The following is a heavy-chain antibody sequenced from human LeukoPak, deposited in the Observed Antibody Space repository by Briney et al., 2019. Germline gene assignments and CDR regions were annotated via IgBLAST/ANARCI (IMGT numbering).Heavy chain of an antibody. CDR3: ARDQEGFDY. CDR1: GYTFTNNY. Sequence: ASVKVSCKASGYTFTNNYLYWVRQAPGQGLEWMGMIYPRDGSTSYAQNFQGRVTVTRDTSTSTVHMELSGLRSEDTAVYYCARDQEGFDYWGQGTLVTVSS. V-gene: IGHV1-46*01. J-gene: IGHJ4*02. CDR2: IYPRDGST.